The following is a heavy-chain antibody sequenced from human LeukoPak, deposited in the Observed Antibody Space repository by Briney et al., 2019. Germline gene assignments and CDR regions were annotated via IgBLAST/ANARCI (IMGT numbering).Heavy chain of an antibody. V-gene: IGHV1-69*06. D-gene: IGHD6-13*01. J-gene: IGHJ6*03. CDR1: GGTFSSYA. Sequence: GASVKVSCKASGGTFSSYAISWVRQAPGQGLEWMGGIIPIFGTANYAQKFQGRVTITADKSTSTAYMELSSLRSDDTAVYYCARASRVSTYYYYMDVWGKGTTVTVSS. CDR2: IIPIFGTA. CDR3: ARASRVSTYYYYMDV.